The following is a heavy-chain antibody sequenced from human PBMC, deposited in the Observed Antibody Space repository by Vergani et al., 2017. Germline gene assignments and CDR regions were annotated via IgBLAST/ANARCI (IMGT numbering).Heavy chain of an antibody. CDR1: GGSISSGGYY. J-gene: IGHJ6*03. Sequence: QVQLQESGPGLVKPSQTLSLTCTVSGGSISSGGYYWSWIRQHPGKGLEWIGYIYHSGSTYYNPSLKSRVTISVDRSKNQFSLKLSSVTAADTAVYYCAGHLSLYYDMDVWGKGTTVTVSS. V-gene: IGHV4-31*09. CDR3: AGHLSLYYDMDV. CDR2: IYHSGST.